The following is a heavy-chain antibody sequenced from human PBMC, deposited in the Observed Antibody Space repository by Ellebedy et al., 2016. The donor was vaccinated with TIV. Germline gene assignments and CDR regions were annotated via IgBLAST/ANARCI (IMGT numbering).Heavy chain of an antibody. J-gene: IGHJ6*03. CDR3: ARHATTVGNPNMDV. Sequence: SETLSLTCTVSGGSISSYYWSWIRQPPGKGLEWIGFIYDSGSTNYKPSLKSRVTISADTSKNQFSLKLTSVTAADTAVYYCARHATTVGNPNMDVWGRGTTVTVSS. V-gene: IGHV4-59*08. CDR2: IYDSGST. D-gene: IGHD4-23*01. CDR1: GGSISSYY.